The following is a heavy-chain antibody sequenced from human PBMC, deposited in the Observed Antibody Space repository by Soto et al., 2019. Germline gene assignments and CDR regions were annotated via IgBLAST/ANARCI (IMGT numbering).Heavy chain of an antibody. CDR2: IYPGDSDT. Sequence: GESLKISCKGSGYSFTSYWIGWARQMPGKGLEWMGIIYPGDSDTRYSPSFQGQVTISADKSISTAYLQWSSLKASDTAMYYCARTAAAGKYYYGVAVWGHGTTVTVSS. CDR1: GYSFTSYW. V-gene: IGHV5-51*01. CDR3: ARTAAAGKYYYGVAV. J-gene: IGHJ6*02. D-gene: IGHD6-13*01.